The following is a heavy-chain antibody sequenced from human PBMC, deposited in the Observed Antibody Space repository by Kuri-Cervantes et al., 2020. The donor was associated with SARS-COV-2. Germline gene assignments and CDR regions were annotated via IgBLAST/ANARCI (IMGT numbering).Heavy chain of an antibody. CDR1: GGSFSGYY. Sequence: GSLRLSCAVYGGSFSGYYWSWIRQPPGKGLEWIGEINHSGSTNYNPSLKSRVTISVDTSKNQFSLKLSSVTAADTAVYYCARRGRTGEGDTWGQGTLVTVSS. CDR2: INHSGST. CDR3: ARRGRTGEGDT. J-gene: IGHJ5*02. V-gene: IGHV4-34*01. D-gene: IGHD7-27*01.